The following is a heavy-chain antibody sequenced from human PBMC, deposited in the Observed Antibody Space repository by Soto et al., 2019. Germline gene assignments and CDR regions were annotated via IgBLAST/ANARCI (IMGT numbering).Heavy chain of an antibody. CDR1: GFTFSSYW. CDR3: ARDITPELPYYYYYYYMDV. J-gene: IGHJ6*03. CDR2: IKQDGSEK. D-gene: IGHD1-7*01. V-gene: IGHV3-7*01. Sequence: AGGSLRLSCAASGFTFSSYWMSWVRQAPGKGLEWVANIKQDGSEKYYVDSVKGRFTISRDNAKNSLYLQMNSLRAEDTAVYYCARDITPELPYYYYYYYMDVWGKGTTVTVSS.